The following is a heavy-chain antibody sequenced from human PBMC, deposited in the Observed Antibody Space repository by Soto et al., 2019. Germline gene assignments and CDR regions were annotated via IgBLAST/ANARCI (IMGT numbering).Heavy chain of an antibody. CDR2: ISYDGSNK. J-gene: IGHJ5*02. CDR1: GFTFSSYG. D-gene: IGHD6-13*01. CDR3: AKGDIAAAGPMGFDP. Sequence: PGGSLRLSCAASGFTFSSYGMHWVRQAPGKGLEWVAVISYDGSNKYYADSVKGRFTISRDNSKNTLYLQMNSLRAEDTAVYYCAKGDIAAAGPMGFDPWGQGTLVTVSS. V-gene: IGHV3-30*18.